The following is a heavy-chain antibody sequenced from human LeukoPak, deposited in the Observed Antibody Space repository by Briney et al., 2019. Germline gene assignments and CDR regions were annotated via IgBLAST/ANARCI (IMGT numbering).Heavy chain of an antibody. CDR1: GGTFSSYA. CDR2: IIPILGIA. Sequence: GASVKVSCKASGGTFSSYAISWVRQAPGQGLEWMGRIIPILGIANYAQKFQGRVTITADKSTSTAYMELSSLRSEDTAVYYCAWASYYYYGMDVWGQGTTVTVSS. CDR3: AWASYYYYGMDV. J-gene: IGHJ6*02. V-gene: IGHV1-69*04. D-gene: IGHD7-27*01.